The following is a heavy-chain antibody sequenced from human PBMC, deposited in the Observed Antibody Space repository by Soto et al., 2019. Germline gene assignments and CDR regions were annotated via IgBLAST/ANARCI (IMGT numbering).Heavy chain of an antibody. CDR3: AREAPGGDILTSYYDAFDI. CDR2: ISYDGSNK. CDR1: GFTFSSYA. Sequence: GGSLRLSCAASGFTFSSYAMHWVRQAPGKGLEWVAVISYDGSNKYYADSVKCRFTISRDNSKNTLYLQMNSLRAEDTAVYYCAREAPGGDILTSYYDAFDIWGQGTMVTVSS. D-gene: IGHD3-9*01. V-gene: IGHV3-30-3*01. J-gene: IGHJ3*02.